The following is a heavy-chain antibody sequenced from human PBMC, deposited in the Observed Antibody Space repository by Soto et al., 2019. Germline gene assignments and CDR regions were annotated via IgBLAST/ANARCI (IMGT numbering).Heavy chain of an antibody. D-gene: IGHD3-3*01. Sequence: EVQLVESGGGLVKPGGSLRLSCAASGFTFSDSWMSWVRQPPGKGLEWVGHIKSKAEGGTTDYIAPVKGRFTISRHDSENTRYLQMNSLKSEDTGVYYCPEGFDFRGQGTLVTVSS. CDR2: IKSKAEGGTT. CDR1: GFTFSDSW. V-gene: IGHV3-15*01. J-gene: IGHJ4*02. CDR3: PEGFDF.